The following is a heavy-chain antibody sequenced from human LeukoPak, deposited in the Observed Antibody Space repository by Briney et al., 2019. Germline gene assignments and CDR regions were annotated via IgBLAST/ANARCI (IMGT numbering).Heavy chain of an antibody. V-gene: IGHV4-34*01. D-gene: IGHD5-12*01. Sequence: ASETLSLTCAVYGGSFSGYYWSWIRQPPGKGLEWIGEINHSGSTNYNPSLKSRVTISVDTSKNQFSLKLSSVTAADTAVYYCARQSPRVPRKRGYSGYVGSFFDYWGQGTLVTVSS. CDR3: ARQSPRVPRKRGYSGYVGSFFDY. CDR1: GGSFSGYY. CDR2: INHSGST. J-gene: IGHJ4*02.